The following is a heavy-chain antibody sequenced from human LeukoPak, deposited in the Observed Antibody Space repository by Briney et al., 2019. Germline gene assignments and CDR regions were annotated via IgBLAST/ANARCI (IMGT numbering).Heavy chain of an antibody. CDR2: ISAYNGNT. CDR3: VREGGSSGYYFFHY. Sequence: ASVKVSCKASGYTFTSYGISWVRQAPGQGLEWMGWISAYNGNTNYAQKLQGRVTMTTDTSTSTAYMELRSLRSDDTVVYYCVREGGSSGYYFFHYWGQGTLVTVSS. J-gene: IGHJ4*02. CDR1: GYTFTSYG. V-gene: IGHV1-18*01. D-gene: IGHD3-22*01.